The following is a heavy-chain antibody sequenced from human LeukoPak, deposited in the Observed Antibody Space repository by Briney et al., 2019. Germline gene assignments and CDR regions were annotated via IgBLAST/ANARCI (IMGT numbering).Heavy chain of an antibody. CDR1: GFTFSSYG. D-gene: IGHD3-3*01. CDR2: IWYDGSHK. V-gene: IGHV3-33*01. Sequence: GGSLRLSCAASGFTFSSYGMHWARQAPGKGLEWVAVIWYDGSHKYYADSVKGRFTISRDNSKNTLYLQMNSLRAEDTAVYYCARDPPHYDFWSGYLDRGAFDIWGQGTMVTVSS. J-gene: IGHJ3*02. CDR3: ARDPPHYDFWSGYLDRGAFDI.